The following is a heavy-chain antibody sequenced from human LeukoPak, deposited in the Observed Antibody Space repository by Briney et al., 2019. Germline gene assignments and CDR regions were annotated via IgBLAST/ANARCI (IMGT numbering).Heavy chain of an antibody. V-gene: IGHV3-7*01. D-gene: IGHD5-18*01. CDR1: GFTFSSYW. J-gene: IGHJ3*02. Sequence: GGSLRLSCAASGFTFSSYWMSWVRQAPGKGLEWVANIKQDGSEKYYVDSVKGRFTISRDNAKNSLYLQMNSLRAEDTAVYYCARIHSYGYVDAFDIWGQGTMVTVSS. CDR2: IKQDGSEK. CDR3: ARIHSYGYVDAFDI.